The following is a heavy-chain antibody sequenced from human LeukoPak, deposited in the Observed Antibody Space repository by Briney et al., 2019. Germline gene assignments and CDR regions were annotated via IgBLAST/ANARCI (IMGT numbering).Heavy chain of an antibody. CDR3: AKRVAYSNNWPHFDD. Sequence: GGSLRLSCAASGFTFSSYGMNWVRQAPGKGLEWVSSISDSGGSTYYADSVKGRFTISRDNSKNTLYLQMNSLRAEDTAVYYCAKRVAYSNNWPHFDDWGQGTLVTVSS. CDR1: GFTFSSYG. D-gene: IGHD1-1*01. CDR2: ISDSGGST. V-gene: IGHV3-23*01. J-gene: IGHJ4*02.